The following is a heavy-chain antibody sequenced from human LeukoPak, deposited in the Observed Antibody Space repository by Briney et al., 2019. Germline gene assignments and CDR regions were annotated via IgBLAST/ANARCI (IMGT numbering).Heavy chain of an antibody. J-gene: IGHJ4*02. Sequence: GESLRLSCAASGFTFSSYSMHWVRQAPGKGLEWVAVIWYDGSNKYYTDSVKGRFTISRDNSKNTRYLQMNSLRAEDTAVYYCARDGIATDYYFDYWGQGTLVTVSS. CDR1: GFTFSSYS. D-gene: IGHD6-13*01. V-gene: IGHV3-33*01. CDR3: ARDGIATDYYFDY. CDR2: IWYDGSNK.